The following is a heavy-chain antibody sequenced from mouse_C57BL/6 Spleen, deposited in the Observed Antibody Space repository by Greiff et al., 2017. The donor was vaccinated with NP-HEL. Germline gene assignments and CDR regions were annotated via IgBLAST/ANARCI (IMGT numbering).Heavy chain of an antibody. V-gene: IGHV5-17*01. CDR1: GFTFSDYG. CDR2: ISSGSSTI. CDR3: ARVAYYDYDYFDY. Sequence: EVQGVESGGGLVKPGGSLKLSCAASGFTFSDYGMHWVRQAPEKGLEWVAYISSGSSTIYYADTVKGRFTISRDNAKNTLFLQMTSLRSEDTAMYYCARVAYYDYDYFDYWGQGTTLTVSS. D-gene: IGHD2-4*01. J-gene: IGHJ2*01.